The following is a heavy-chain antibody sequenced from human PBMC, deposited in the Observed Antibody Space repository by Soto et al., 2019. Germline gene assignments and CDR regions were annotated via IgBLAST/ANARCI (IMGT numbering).Heavy chain of an antibody. Sequence: VQLLESGGGLLQPGGSLRLSCAASGFTFSTYAMTWVRQAPGKGPEWVSSVSGSGGNTLYADSVKGRLTISRDNSKNTLYLQMNSLRAGDTAVYYCAKGRAPSGWYPPYYYGMDVWGQGTTVIVSS. CDR2: VSGSGGNT. CDR1: GFTFSTYA. D-gene: IGHD6-19*01. CDR3: AKGRAPSGWYPPYYYGMDV. J-gene: IGHJ6*02. V-gene: IGHV3-23*01.